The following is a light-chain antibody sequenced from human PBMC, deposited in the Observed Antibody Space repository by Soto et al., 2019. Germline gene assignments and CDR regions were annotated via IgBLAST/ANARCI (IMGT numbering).Light chain of an antibody. J-gene: IGLJ1*01. CDR3: SSYAGSNNV. V-gene: IGLV2-8*01. Sequence: QSVLTQPASVSGSPGQSITISCTGTNNDVGGYNYVSWYQQHPGKAPKLMIYEVSKRPSGVPDRFSGSKSGNTASLTVSGLQAEDEADYYCSSYAGSNNVFGTGTKLTVL. CDR2: EVS. CDR1: NNDVGGYNY.